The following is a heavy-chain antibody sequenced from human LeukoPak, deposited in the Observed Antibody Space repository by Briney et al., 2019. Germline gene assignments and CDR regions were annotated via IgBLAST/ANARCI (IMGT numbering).Heavy chain of an antibody. CDR3: AREIDDYVWGSYRTTDY. V-gene: IGHV3-21*01. J-gene: IGHJ4*02. CDR1: GFTFSSYS. D-gene: IGHD3-16*02. CDR2: ISSSSSYI. Sequence: GGSLRLSCAASGFTFSSYSMNWVRQAPGKGLEWVSSISSSSSYIYYADSVKGRFTISRDNAKNSLYQQMNSLRAEDTAVYYCAREIDDYVWGSYRTTDYWGQGTLVTVSS.